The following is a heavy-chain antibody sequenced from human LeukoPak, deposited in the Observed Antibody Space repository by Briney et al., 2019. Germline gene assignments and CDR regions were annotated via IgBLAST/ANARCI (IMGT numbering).Heavy chain of an antibody. Sequence: PGGSLTLSCLASGSVFIFDHTMHWVRQPPGKGLEWVSNINQDGTEKCYVGSGKGRFTIPRDNAKNSLYLQMNSLRVEDTAVYYCEKVAKYCDGSEAYYFFEHWGQGTPVPASS. CDR3: EKVAKYCDGSEAYYFFEH. V-gene: IGHV3-7*01. D-gene: IGHD3-10*01. J-gene: IGHJ4*02. CDR2: INQDGTEK. CDR1: GSVFIFDHT.